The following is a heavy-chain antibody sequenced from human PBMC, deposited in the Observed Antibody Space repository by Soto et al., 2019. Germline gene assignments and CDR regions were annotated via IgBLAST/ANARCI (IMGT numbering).Heavy chain of an antibody. V-gene: IGHV3-30*18. Sequence: QVQLVESGGGVVQPGRSLRLSCAASGFTFSSYGMHWVRQAPGKGLEWVAVISYDGSNKYYADSVKGRFTISRDNSKNTLYLQMNSLRAEDTAVYYCAKATRDGYGSPLYCGGDCSAFDYWGQGTLVTVSS. J-gene: IGHJ4*02. D-gene: IGHD2-21*02. CDR2: ISYDGSNK. CDR3: AKATRDGYGSPLYCGGDCSAFDY. CDR1: GFTFSSYG.